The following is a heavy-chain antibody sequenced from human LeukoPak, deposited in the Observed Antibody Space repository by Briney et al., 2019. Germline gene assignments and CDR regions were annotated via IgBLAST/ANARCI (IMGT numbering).Heavy chain of an antibody. CDR1: GYTFTSYG. D-gene: IGHD3-10*01. CDR3: AREAVWFEETNRSDW. J-gene: IGHJ4*02. CDR2: ISAYNGNT. V-gene: IGHV1-18*01. Sequence: ASVKVSCKASGYTFTSYGISWVRQAPGQGLEWMGWISAYNGNTNYAQKLQGRVTMTTDTSTSTAYMELRSLRSDDTAVYYCAREAVWFEETNRSDWWGQGTLVTVSS.